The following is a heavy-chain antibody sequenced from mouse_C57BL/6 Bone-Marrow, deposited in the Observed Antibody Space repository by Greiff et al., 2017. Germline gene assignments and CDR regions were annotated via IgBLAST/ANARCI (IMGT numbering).Heavy chain of an antibody. CDR3: ARGGVDWYFDV. V-gene: IGHV1-20*01. CDR2: INPYNGDT. Sequence: EVQLQQSGPELVKPGDSVKISCKASGYSFTGYFMNWVMQSHGKSLEWIGRINPYNGDTFYNQKFNGKATLTVDKSSSTAHMELLSLTSEDSAVYYCARGGVDWYFDVWGTGTTVTVSS. CDR1: GYSFTGYF. J-gene: IGHJ1*03.